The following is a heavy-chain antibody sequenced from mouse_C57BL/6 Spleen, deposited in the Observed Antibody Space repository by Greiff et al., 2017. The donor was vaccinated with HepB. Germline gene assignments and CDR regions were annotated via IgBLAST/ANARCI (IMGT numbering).Heavy chain of an antibody. J-gene: IGHJ1*03. CDR1: GYTFTSYW. CDR3: ARRTTVAWYFDV. Sequence: VQLQQPGAELVRPGSSVKLSCKASGYTFTSYWMHWVKQRPIQGLEWIGNIDPSDSETHYNQKFKDKATLTVDKSSSTAYMQLSSLTSEDSAVYYCARRTTVAWYFDVWGTGTTVTVSS. V-gene: IGHV1-52*01. D-gene: IGHD1-1*01. CDR2: IDPSDSET.